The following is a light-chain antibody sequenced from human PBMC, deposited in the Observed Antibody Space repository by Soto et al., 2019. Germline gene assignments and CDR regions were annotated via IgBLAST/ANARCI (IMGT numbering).Light chain of an antibody. CDR2: GAS. CDR1: QSVGNN. Sequence: EIVMTQSPATLSVSPGERATLSCRASQSVGNNLAWYQQRRGQAPRLLIYGASTRATGIPARFSGSGSGTEFTLTISSLQSEDFAVYYCQQYNNWPLTFGGGTKVDI. CDR3: QQYNNWPLT. J-gene: IGKJ4*01. V-gene: IGKV3-15*01.